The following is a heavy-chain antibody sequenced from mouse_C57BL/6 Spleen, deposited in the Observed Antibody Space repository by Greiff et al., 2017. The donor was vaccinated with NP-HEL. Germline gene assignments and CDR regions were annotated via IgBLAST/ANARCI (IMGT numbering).Heavy chain of an antibody. CDR2: IDPETGGT. Sequence: QVQLQQSGAELVRPGASVTLSCKASGYTFTDYEMHWVKQTPVHGLEWIGAIDPETGGTAYNQKFKGKAILTADKSSSTAYMELRSLTSEDSAVYYCTRECSYHPSWFAYWGQGTLVTVSA. CDR1: GYTFTDYE. CDR3: TRECSYHPSWFAY. J-gene: IGHJ3*01. V-gene: IGHV1-15*01. D-gene: IGHD2-12*01.